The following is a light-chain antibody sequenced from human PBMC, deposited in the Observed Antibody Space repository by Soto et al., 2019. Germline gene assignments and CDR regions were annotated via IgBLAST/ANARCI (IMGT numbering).Light chain of an antibody. V-gene: IGKV1-5*03. J-gene: IGKJ2*01. CDR3: QQYNGQSYT. CDR1: QSISTW. CDR2: KAS. Sequence: DIQVTQSPSTLSASVGDRVTITCRASQSISTWLAWYQQKPGKAPKLLICKASSLESGVPSRFSGSGSGTEFTLTISSLQPDDFATHYCQQYNGQSYTFGQGTKLEIK.